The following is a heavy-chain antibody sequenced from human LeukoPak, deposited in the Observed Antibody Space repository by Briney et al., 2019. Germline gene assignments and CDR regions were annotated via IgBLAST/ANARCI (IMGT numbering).Heavy chain of an antibody. J-gene: IGHJ5*02. V-gene: IGHV3-30*02. D-gene: IGHD7-27*01. CDR3: AKGQLGIQSSKWFDP. CDR1: GFTVSTNY. Sequence: GGSLRLSCAASGFTVSTNYMSWVRQAPGKGLEWVAFIRYDGSDKYYADSVKGRFTISRDNSKNTLYLQMDSLRPEDTAVYYCAKGQLGIQSSKWFDPWGQGTLVTVPS. CDR2: IRYDGSDK.